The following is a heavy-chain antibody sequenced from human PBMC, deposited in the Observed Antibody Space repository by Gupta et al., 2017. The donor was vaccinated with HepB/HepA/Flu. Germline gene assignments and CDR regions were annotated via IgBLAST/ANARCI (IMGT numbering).Heavy chain of an antibody. CDR1: GFIFNNYG. Sequence: QVQLVESGGGVVRPGRSLRLSCAASGFIFNNYGMHWVRQAPGKGLEWLAVISSDGGNKYYAHSVKGRFTISRDNSKNTLYLHMNSLRAEDMAVYYCAKDWRADDYWGQGTLVTVSS. CDR3: AKDWRADDY. V-gene: IGHV3-30*18. J-gene: IGHJ4*02. CDR2: ISSDGGNK.